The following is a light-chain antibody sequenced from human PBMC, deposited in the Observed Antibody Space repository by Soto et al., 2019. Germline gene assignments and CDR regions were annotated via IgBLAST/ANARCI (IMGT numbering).Light chain of an antibody. CDR3: CSYAGSSTWV. CDR2: EVS. CDR1: SSDVGSYNL. J-gene: IGLJ2*01. Sequence: QSVLTQPASVSGSPGQSITISCTGTSSDVGSYNLVSWYQQHPGKAPKLMIYEVSKRPSGASSRFSGSKSGNTASLTISGLQAEDEADYYCCSYAGSSTWVFGGGTKVTVL. V-gene: IGLV2-23*02.